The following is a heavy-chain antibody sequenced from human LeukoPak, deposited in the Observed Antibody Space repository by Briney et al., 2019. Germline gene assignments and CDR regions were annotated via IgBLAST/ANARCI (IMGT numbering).Heavy chain of an antibody. Sequence: GGSLRLSCAASGFTFSSYVMSWVRQAPGKGLEWVSSISSSSSYIYYADSVKGRFTISRDNAKNSLYLQMNSLRAEDTAVYYCASRTIFGVVSEFDYWGQGTLVTVSS. CDR3: ASRTIFGVVSEFDY. CDR1: GFTFSSYV. J-gene: IGHJ4*02. V-gene: IGHV3-21*01. CDR2: ISSSSSYI. D-gene: IGHD3-3*01.